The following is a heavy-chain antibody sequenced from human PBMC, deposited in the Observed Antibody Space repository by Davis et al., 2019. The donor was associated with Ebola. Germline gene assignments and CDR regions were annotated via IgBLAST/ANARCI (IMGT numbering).Heavy chain of an antibody. Sequence: GGSLRLSCADSAITFSSYAMTWVRQAPGKGLEWVSAISGSGGSTYYADSVKGRFTISRDNSKKTLYLQMNSLHQGPIGLPPGTLLQEHLWG. CDR1: AITFSSYA. CDR2: ISGSGGST. CDR3: TLLQEHL. J-gene: IGHJ6*01. V-gene: IGHV3-23*01.